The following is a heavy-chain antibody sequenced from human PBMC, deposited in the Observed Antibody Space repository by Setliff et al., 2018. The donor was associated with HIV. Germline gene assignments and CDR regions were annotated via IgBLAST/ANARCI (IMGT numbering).Heavy chain of an antibody. V-gene: IGHV7-4-1*02. CDR1: GYTFTSYA. CDR3: ARALYGDYGGDVNWMDP. CDR2: INTNTGNP. J-gene: IGHJ5*02. Sequence: ASVKVSCKASGYTFTSYAMNWVRQAPGQGLEWMGWINTNTGNPTYAQAFTGRFVFSVDTSVTTAYLQISSLKAEDTAIYYCARALYGDYGGDVNWMDPWGQGTLGTVFS. D-gene: IGHD4-17*01.